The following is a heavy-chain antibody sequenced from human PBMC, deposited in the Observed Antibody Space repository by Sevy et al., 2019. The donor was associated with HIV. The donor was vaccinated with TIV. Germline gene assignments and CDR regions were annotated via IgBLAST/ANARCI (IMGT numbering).Heavy chain of an antibody. J-gene: IGHJ4*02. D-gene: IGHD2-15*01. Sequence: GGSLRLSCAASGFTFSSYAMSWVRQAPGKGLEWVSGVSVRSGSTNYADSVKGRFTISRDNSKNTLYLDMNSLSGEDTAIYYCGKDQGRLLQYYFDYWGQGTLVTVSS. CDR1: GFTFSSYA. CDR3: GKDQGRLLQYYFDY. CDR2: VSVRSGST. V-gene: IGHV3-23*01.